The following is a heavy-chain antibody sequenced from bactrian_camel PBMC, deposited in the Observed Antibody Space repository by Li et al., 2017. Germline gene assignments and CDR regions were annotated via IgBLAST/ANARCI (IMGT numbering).Heavy chain of an antibody. J-gene: IGHJ4*01. CDR1: GFTFSSYW. D-gene: IGHD5*01. CDR2: MGTAT. V-gene: IGHV3S1*01. Sequence: HVQLVESGGGLVQPGGSLRLPCVVSGFTFSSYWMYWVRQAPGKGLEWVSAMGTATYYADSVKGRFTISRDNAKNTLYLQLNSLKTEDTAMYYCANGTFGAGFALWGQGTQVTVS. CDR3: ANGTFGAGFAL.